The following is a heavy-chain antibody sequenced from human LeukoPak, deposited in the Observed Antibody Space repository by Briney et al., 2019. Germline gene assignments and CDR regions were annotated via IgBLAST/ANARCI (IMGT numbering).Heavy chain of an antibody. D-gene: IGHD4-23*01. CDR3: ARGSRVDTVVTWGYYFDY. CDR1: GYTFTSYY. CDR2: INPSGGST. V-gene: IGHV1-46*01. J-gene: IGHJ4*02. Sequence: ASVKVSCKASGYTFTSYYMHWVRQAPGQGLEWMGIINPSGGSTSYAQKFQGRVTMTRDTSTSTVYMELSSLRSEDTAVYYCARGSRVDTVVTWGYYFDYWGQGTLVTVSS.